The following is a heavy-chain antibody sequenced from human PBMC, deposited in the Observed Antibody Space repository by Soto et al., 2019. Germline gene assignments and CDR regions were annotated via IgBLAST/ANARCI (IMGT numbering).Heavy chain of an antibody. CDR2: IYYSGFT. D-gene: IGHD5-18*01. CDR1: GGSITSGGYY. V-gene: IGHV4-31*03. CDR3: ARSGKFYYYCNSGYRDHH. Sequence: LALTCTVSGGSITSGGYYWSWIRQHPGKGLEWIGYIYYSGFTYYNPSLKSRVTISVDTSKNQFSLKLNSVTAADTAVYYCARSGKFYYYCNSGYRDHHWCQGTLVTVSS. J-gene: IGHJ5*02.